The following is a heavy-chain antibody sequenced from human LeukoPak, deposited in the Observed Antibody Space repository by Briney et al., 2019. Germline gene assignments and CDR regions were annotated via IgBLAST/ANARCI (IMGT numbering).Heavy chain of an antibody. CDR2: TNPNSGNT. CDR1: GSTFTIYD. CDR3: ARGGRGYSYGFLL. Sequence: ASVKLSCKASGSTFTIYDINWVRQATGQGLEWMGWTNPNSGNTGYAQKFQGRGTITKNTSISTAYMELSSLRSEDTAVYYCARGGRGYSYGFLLWGQGTLVTVSS. D-gene: IGHD5-18*01. V-gene: IGHV1-8*03. J-gene: IGHJ4*02.